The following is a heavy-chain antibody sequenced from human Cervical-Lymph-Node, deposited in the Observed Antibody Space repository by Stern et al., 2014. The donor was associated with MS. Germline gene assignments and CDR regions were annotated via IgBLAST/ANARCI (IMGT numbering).Heavy chain of an antibody. V-gene: IGHV4-4*02. Sequence: QLQLQESGPGLVRPSGTLSLTCAVSGASIRNTYWWTWVRQSPGRGLEWIGGIYHSGSTIYNPSLKVQFTIPIDESKTQFFLQPTPVTAADTAIYYCATLSPETTWYYLDHWGQGILVTVSS. CDR2: IYHSGST. CDR3: ATLSPETTWYYLDH. D-gene: IGHD3-16*02. CDR1: GASIRNTYW. J-gene: IGHJ4*02.